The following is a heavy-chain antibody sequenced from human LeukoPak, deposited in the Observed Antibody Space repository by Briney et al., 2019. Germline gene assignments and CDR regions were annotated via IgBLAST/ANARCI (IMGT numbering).Heavy chain of an antibody. D-gene: IGHD6-6*01. J-gene: IGHJ4*02. CDR3: ARENQYSSSPLDY. CDR2: IYSGGST. V-gene: IGHV3-53*05. Sequence: GGSLRLSCAASGFTVSSNYMSWVRQAPGKGLEWVSVIYSGGSTYYADSVKGRFTISRDNSKNTLYLQMNSLRAEDTAVYYCARENQYSSSPLDYWGQGTLVTVSS. CDR1: GFTVSSNY.